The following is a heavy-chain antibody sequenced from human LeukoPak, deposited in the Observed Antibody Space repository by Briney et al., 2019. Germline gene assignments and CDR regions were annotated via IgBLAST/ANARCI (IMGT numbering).Heavy chain of an antibody. CDR2: ISSSSSYI. J-gene: IGHJ4*02. D-gene: IGHD6-19*01. V-gene: IGHV3-21*01. CDR1: GFTFSSYS. CDR3: ARETWAVAGLPQIDY. Sequence: PGGSLRPSCAASGFTFSSYSMNWVRQAPGKGLEWVSSISSSSSYIYYADSVKGRFTISRDNAKNSLYLQMNSLRAEDTAVYYCARETWAVAGLPQIDYWGQGTLVTVSS.